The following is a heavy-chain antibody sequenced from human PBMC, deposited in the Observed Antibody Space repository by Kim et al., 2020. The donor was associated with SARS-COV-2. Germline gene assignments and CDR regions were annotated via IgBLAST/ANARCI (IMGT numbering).Heavy chain of an antibody. CDR2: ISGSGGST. V-gene: IGHV3-23*01. CDR3: AKSDYGHNREY. D-gene: IGHD4-17*01. J-gene: IGHJ4*02. Sequence: GGSLRLSCAASGFTFSSYAMSWVRQAPGKGLEWVSVISGSGGSTYYADSVKGRFTISRDNSKNTLYLQMNSLRAEDTAVYYCAKSDYGHNREYWGQGTLGTVSS. CDR1: GFTFSSYA.